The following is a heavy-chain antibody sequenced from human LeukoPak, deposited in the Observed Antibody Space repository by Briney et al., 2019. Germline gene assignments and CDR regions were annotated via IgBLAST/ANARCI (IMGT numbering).Heavy chain of an antibody. Sequence: SRTLSLTCTVSGGSISSGSYYWSWIRQPAGKGLEWIGRIYTSGSTNYNPSLKSRVTISVDTSKNQFSLKLSSVTAADTAVYYCARLGYCSSTSCYTTAFDIWGQGTMVTVSS. CDR3: ARLGYCSSTSCYTTAFDI. V-gene: IGHV4-61*02. J-gene: IGHJ3*02. CDR2: IYTSGST. D-gene: IGHD2-2*02. CDR1: GGSISSGSYY.